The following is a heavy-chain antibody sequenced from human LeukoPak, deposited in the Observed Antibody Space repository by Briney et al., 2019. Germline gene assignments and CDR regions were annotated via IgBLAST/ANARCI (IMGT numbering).Heavy chain of an antibody. CDR3: ARTVQRYYYDSSGLRRDAFDI. CDR1: GYSISSGYY. V-gene: IGHV4-38-2*02. D-gene: IGHD3-22*01. J-gene: IGHJ3*02. Sequence: KTSETLSLTCTVSGYSISSGYYWGWIRQPPGQGLEWIGSIYHSGSTYYNPSLKSRVTISVDTSKNQFSLKLSSVTAADTAVYYCARTVQRYYYDSSGLRRDAFDIWGQGTMVTVSS. CDR2: IYHSGST.